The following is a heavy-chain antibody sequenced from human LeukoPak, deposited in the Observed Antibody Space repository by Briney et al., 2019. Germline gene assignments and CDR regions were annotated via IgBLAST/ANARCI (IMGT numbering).Heavy chain of an antibody. Sequence: SETLSLTCTVSGDSISGFYWSWIRQPAGKGRQWIGRISTSGSTNYNPSLKSRVTMSVDRSTNEFSLTVRSVTAADTALYYCARGLPSYGDYVDYYFYMDVWGKGTTVTVSS. CDR3: ARGLPSYGDYVDYYFYMDV. V-gene: IGHV4-4*07. CDR2: ISTSGST. D-gene: IGHD4-17*01. CDR1: GDSISGFY. J-gene: IGHJ6*03.